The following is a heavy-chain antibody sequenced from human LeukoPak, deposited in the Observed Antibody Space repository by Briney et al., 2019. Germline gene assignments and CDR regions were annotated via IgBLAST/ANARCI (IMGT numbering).Heavy chain of an antibody. D-gene: IGHD1-26*01. CDR2: ISSSSSYI. CDR3: ARVKSGSYYAFDI. J-gene: IGHJ3*02. CDR1: GFTFSSYS. V-gene: IGHV3-21*01. Sequence: GGSLRLSCAASGFTFSSYSINWVRQAPGKGLEWVSSISSSSSYIYYADSVKGRFTISRDNAKNSLYLQMNSLRAEDTAVYYCARVKSGSYYAFDIWGQGTMVTVSS.